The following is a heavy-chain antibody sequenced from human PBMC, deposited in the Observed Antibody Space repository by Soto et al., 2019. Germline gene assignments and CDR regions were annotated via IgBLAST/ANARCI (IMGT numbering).Heavy chain of an antibody. Sequence: EVQLLDSGGGLVQPGGSLRISCAASGFTFSSYAMSWVRQAPGKGLEWVSGISASGGRTYYADSVKGRFTISRDNSKNTMYLQINSLRVEDTAVYKCAKDWDLLRAFDLWGQGTMVTVSS. D-gene: IGHD1-26*01. J-gene: IGHJ3*01. CDR3: AKDWDLLRAFDL. CDR2: ISASGGRT. V-gene: IGHV3-23*01. CDR1: GFTFSSYA.